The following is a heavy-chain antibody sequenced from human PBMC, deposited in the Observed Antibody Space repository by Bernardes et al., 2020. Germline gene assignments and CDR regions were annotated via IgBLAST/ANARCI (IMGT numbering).Heavy chain of an antibody. CDR2: IGTSGTNT. V-gene: IGHV3-11*04. Sequence: GGSLRLSCAASGFTFSDHYMSWIRQAPGKGLEWVSYIGTSGTNTYYADSVKGRFTISRDNARNSLYLQMNSLRAEDTAVYYCARDSSRGTPNVGGNTYFGYWGQGTLVTVSS. CDR3: ARDSSRGTPNVGGNTYFGY. D-gene: IGHD1-1*01. J-gene: IGHJ4*02. CDR1: GFTFSDHY.